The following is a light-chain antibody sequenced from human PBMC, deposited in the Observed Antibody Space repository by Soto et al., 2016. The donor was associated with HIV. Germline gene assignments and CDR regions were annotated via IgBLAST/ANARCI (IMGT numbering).Light chain of an antibody. V-gene: IGKV1-9*01. CDR2: TAS. CDR3: QQYKTYPLT. Sequence: DIQLTQSPSFLSASVGDRVTITCRASQGISSYLAWYQQKPGKAPKLLIYTASTLQSGVPSRFSGSRSGTDFTLTVSSLQPEDFATYFCQQYKTYPLTFGGGTKVQIK. CDR1: QGISSY. J-gene: IGKJ4*01.